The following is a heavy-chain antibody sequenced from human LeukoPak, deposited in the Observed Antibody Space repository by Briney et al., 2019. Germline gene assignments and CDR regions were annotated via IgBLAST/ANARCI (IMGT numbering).Heavy chain of an antibody. CDR1: GFTFSSYS. Sequence: PGGSLRLSCAASGFTFSSYSMNWVRQAPGRGLEWVSSISRTSTYMYYADSVKGRFTISRDNAKNSLYLRMNSLRAEDTAVYFCVRDLEYSTSSVSGRSFDYWGQGTLVTVSS. CDR2: ISRTSTYM. D-gene: IGHD6-6*01. V-gene: IGHV3-21*01. J-gene: IGHJ4*02. CDR3: VRDLEYSTSSVSGRSFDY.